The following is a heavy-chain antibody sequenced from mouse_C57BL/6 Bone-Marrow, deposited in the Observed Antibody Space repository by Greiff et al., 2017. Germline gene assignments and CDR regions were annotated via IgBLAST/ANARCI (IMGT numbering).Heavy chain of an antibody. V-gene: IGHV1-15*01. CDR3: TRSGSSYEYYAMDY. Sequence: LVESGAELVRPGASVTLSCKASGYTFTDYEMHWVKQTPVHGLEWIGAIDPETGGTAYNQKFKGKAILTADKSSSTAYMELRSLTSEDSAVYYCTRSGSSYEYYAMDYWGQGTSVTVSS. CDR2: IDPETGGT. D-gene: IGHD1-1*01. CDR1: GYTFTDYE. J-gene: IGHJ4*01.